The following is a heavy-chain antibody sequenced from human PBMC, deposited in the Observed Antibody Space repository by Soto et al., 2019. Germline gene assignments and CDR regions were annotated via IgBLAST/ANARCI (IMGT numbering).Heavy chain of an antibody. CDR1: VGSISNYY. CDR3: ASGGNWFDP. V-gene: IGHV4-59*01. J-gene: IGHJ5*02. Sequence: PSETLSLTCTVSVGSISNYYWTWVRQSPEKGLEWIGYMYYNGNINYNPSLKSRVTISIDTSKNQFSLTLKSVTAADTAVYYCASGGNWFDPWGQGVLVTVSS. D-gene: IGHD3-16*01. CDR2: MYYNGNI.